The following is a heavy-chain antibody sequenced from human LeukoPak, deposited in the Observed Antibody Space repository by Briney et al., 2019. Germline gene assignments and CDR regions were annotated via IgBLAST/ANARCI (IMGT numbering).Heavy chain of an antibody. CDR1: GFSRSTSGVA. Sequence: SGPTLVKPTQTLTLTCTFSGFSRSTSGVALAWIRQPPGKALEWVALIYWNDDKRYSPSLRSRLTITKETSKNQVVITMTNMDPVDTGTYYCVHSVAMALTDAFDIWALGTLVTVSS. V-gene: IGHV2-5*01. CDR2: IYWNDDK. D-gene: IGHD5-24*01. J-gene: IGHJ3*02. CDR3: VHSVAMALTDAFDI.